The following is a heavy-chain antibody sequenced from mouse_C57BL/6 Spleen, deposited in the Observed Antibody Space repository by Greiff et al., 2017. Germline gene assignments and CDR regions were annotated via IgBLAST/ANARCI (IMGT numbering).Heavy chain of an antibody. J-gene: IGHJ3*01. V-gene: IGHV14-3*01. D-gene: IGHD1-1*01. CDR3: ARNSYGSSWRFAY. CDR1: GFNIKNTY. CDR2: IDPANGNT. Sequence: VQLKQSVAELVRPGASVKLSCTASGFNIKNTYMHWVKQRPEQGLEWIGRIDPANGNTKYAPKFQGKATITAATSSNTAYLQLSSLTSEDTAIYYCARNSYGSSWRFAYWGQGTLVTVSA.